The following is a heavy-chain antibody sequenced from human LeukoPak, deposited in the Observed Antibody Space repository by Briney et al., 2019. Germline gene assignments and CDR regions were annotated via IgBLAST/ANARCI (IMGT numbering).Heavy chain of an antibody. J-gene: IGHJ6*04. CDR1: GFTFSSSA. CDR3: AELGITMIGGV. D-gene: IGHD3-10*02. V-gene: IGHV3-23*01. CDR2: INSSGGRT. Sequence: GGSLRLSCTTSGFTFSSSAMSWVRQAPGKGLEWVSDINSSGGRTYYADSVKGRFTISRDNAKNSLYLQMNSLRAEDTAVYYCAELGITMIGGVWGKGTTVTISS.